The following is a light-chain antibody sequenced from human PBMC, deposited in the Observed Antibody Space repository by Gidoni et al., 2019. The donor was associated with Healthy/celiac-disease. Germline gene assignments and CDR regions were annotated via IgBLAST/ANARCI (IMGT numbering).Light chain of an antibody. CDR2: DAS. V-gene: IGKV3-11*01. CDR3: QQRSNWPPYT. CDR1: QSVSSY. J-gene: IGKJ2*01. Sequence: EIVLTQSPATLSLSPGERATLSCRPSQSVSSYLAWYQQQPGQAPRLLIYDASNRATGIPARFSGSGSGTDFTLTISSLEPEDFVVYYCQQRSNWPPYTFGQGTKLEIK.